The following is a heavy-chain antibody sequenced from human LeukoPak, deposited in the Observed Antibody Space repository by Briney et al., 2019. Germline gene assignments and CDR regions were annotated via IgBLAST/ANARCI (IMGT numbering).Heavy chain of an antibody. CDR2: INHSGST. Sequence: PSETLSLTCAVYGGSFSGYYWSWIRQPPGKGLEWIGEINHSGSTNYNPSLKSRVTISVDTSKNQFSLKLSSVTAADTAVYYCARLGSSSLDIWGQGTMVTVSS. V-gene: IGHV4-34*01. D-gene: IGHD6-13*01. CDR1: GGSFSGYY. CDR3: ARLGSSSLDI. J-gene: IGHJ3*02.